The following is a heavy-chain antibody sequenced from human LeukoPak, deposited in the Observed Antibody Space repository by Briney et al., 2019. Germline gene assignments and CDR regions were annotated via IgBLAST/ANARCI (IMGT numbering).Heavy chain of an antibody. D-gene: IGHD2-15*01. J-gene: IGHJ4*02. CDR1: AFPFSIYT. CDR3: AKGSCTGGNCRKDLEY. CDR2: LSGSGGTT. Sequence: SQRLSCVSSAFPFSIYTMSCARLPPSLWLAWVSALSGSGGTTFYADSVKGRFTISRDNANNTVYLRVNSLRAEDTALYYCAKGSCTGGNCRKDLEYWGQGTLVTVSS. V-gene: IGHV3-23*01.